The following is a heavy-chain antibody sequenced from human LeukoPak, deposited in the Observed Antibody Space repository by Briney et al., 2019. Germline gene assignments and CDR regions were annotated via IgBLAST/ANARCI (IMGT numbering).Heavy chain of an antibody. Sequence: SETLSLTCTVSGGSISSYYWSWIRQPPGKGLEWIGYIYYTGSTNYNPSLKSRVTISVDTSKNQFSLNLTSVTAADTAVYYCARHERGSGWFYFDYWGQGALVTVSS. CDR2: IYYTGST. CDR1: GGSISSYY. CDR3: ARHERGSGWFYFDY. V-gene: IGHV4-59*08. J-gene: IGHJ4*02. D-gene: IGHD6-13*01.